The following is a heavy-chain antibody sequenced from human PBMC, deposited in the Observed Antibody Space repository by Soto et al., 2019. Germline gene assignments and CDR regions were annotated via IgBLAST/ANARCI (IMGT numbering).Heavy chain of an antibody. CDR1: GFTFSSYG. CDR3: ARVLQGGWELLHYYYYGMDV. Sequence: QVQLVESGGGVVQPGRSLRLSCAASGFTFSSYGMHWVRQAPGKGLEWVAVIWYDGSNKYYADSVKGRFTISRDNSKNTLYLQMNSLRAEDTAVYYCARVLQGGWELLHYYYYGMDVWGQGTTVTVSS. J-gene: IGHJ6*02. CDR2: IWYDGSNK. V-gene: IGHV3-33*01. D-gene: IGHD1-26*01.